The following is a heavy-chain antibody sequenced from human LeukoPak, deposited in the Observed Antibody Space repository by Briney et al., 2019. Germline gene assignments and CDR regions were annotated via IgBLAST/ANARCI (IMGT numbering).Heavy chain of an antibody. CDR3: ARGRWLQYET. J-gene: IGHJ5*02. CDR2: IYHSGST. Sequence: SETLSLTCAVSGYSISSGYYWGWIRQPPGKGLEWIGSIYHSGSTYYNPSLKSRVTISVDTSKNQFSLKLISVTAADTAVYYCARGRWLQYETWGQGTLVTVSS. CDR1: GYSISSGYY. V-gene: IGHV4-38-2*01. D-gene: IGHD5-24*01.